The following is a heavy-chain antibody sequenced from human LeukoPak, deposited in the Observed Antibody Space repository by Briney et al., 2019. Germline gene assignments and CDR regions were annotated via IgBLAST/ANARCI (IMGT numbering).Heavy chain of an antibody. D-gene: IGHD2-8*01. CDR1: GFIFNAYW. V-gene: IGHV3-7*01. CDR2: IRQDGNEK. CDR3: ARANREWYLDL. J-gene: IGHJ2*01. Sequence: GGSLRLSCTASGFIFNAYWMTWLRRAPGMGLGWVAKIRQDGNEKFYLDSVKGRFTISRDNPKNSVYLQLNGLRVEDTAVYYCARANREWYLDLWGRGTLVTVSS.